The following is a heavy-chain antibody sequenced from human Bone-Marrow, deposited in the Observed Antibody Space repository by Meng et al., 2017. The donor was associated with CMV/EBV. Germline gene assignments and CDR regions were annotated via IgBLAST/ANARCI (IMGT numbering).Heavy chain of an antibody. CDR2: ISSSSSYI. D-gene: IGHD1-26*01. Sequence: GESLKISCAASGFTFSSYSMNWVRQAPGKGLEWVSSISSSSSYIYYADSVKGRFTISRDNAKNSLYLQMNSLRAEDTAVYYCARVPTKGGATVYYGMDVWGQGTTVTVSS. CDR3: ARVPTKGGATVYYGMDV. V-gene: IGHV3-21*01. J-gene: IGHJ6*02. CDR1: GFTFSSYS.